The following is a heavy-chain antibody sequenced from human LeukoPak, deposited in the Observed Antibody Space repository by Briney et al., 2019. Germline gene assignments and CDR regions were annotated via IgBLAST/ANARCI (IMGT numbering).Heavy chain of an antibody. CDR2: ISHDGGNE. D-gene: IGHD4-17*01. J-gene: IGHJ4*02. CDR3: ARVPRRVYGDYGNDY. CDR1: GFTFSSYG. V-gene: IGHV3-30*03. Sequence: PGRALRLSCAASGFTFSSYGIHWVRQAPGKGLEWVAVISHDGGNEYYADSVKGRFTISRDNSKNTLYLQMNSLRAEDTAVYYCARVPRRVYGDYGNDYWGQGTLVTVSS.